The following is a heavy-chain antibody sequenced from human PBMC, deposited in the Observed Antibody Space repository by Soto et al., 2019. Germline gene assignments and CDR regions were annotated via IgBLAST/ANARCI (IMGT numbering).Heavy chain of an antibody. CDR2: IYYIGST. D-gene: IGHD3-9*01. CDR3: ARHKGGGAGCLDY. CDR1: GDSISGYF. V-gene: IGHV4-59*08. J-gene: IGHJ4*02. Sequence: QVQLQESGPGLVKPSETLSLTCTVSGDSISGYFWSWIRQPPGKGLEWIGYIYYIGSTNYNPSLKSRVTISVDTSKKQFSLKLSSVTAADTAVYYCARHKGGGAGCLDYWGQGTLVTVSS.